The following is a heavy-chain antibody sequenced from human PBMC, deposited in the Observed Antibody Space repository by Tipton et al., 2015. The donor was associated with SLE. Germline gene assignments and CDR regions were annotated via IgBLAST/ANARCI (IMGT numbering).Heavy chain of an antibody. CDR3: ASTLRVSYFDN. D-gene: IGHD3-16*01. Sequence: LRLSCTVSGGSINTYYWSWIRQPAGKGLEWIGRIYTSGDTDYNSSLKSRVTTSVDPPKSQFSLKLSSVTAADTAVYYCASTLRVSYFDNWGQGTLVTVSS. CDR1: GGSINTYY. CDR2: IYTSGDT. V-gene: IGHV4-4*07. J-gene: IGHJ4*02.